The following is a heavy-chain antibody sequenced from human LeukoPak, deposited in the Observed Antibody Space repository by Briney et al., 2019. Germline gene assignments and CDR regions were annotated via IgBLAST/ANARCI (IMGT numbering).Heavy chain of an antibody. V-gene: IGHV3-30*04. Sequence: PGGSLRLSCAASGFTFSSYAMHWVRQAPGKGLEWVAVISYDGSNKYYADSVKGRFTISRDNSKNTLYLQMNSLRAEDTAVYYCALTHCGGDCSQYTFDYWGQGTLVTVSS. D-gene: IGHD2-21*02. J-gene: IGHJ4*02. CDR1: GFTFSSYA. CDR2: ISYDGSNK. CDR3: ALTHCGGDCSQYTFDY.